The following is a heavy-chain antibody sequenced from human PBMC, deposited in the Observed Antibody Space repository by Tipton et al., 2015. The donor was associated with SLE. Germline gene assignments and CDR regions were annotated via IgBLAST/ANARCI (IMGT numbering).Heavy chain of an antibody. J-gene: IGHJ4*02. CDR3: EIDKHSSGGFDY. V-gene: IGHV3-21*03. CDR1: GFTFSSYS. CDR2: ISSSSSYI. Sequence: SLRLSCAASGFTFSSYSMNWVRQAPWKGLEWVSAISSSSSYIYYADSVKGRFTISRDNAKNSRYLQMNGLRAEDTAVYYCEIDKHSSGGFDYWGQGTLVTVSS. D-gene: IGHD6-19*01.